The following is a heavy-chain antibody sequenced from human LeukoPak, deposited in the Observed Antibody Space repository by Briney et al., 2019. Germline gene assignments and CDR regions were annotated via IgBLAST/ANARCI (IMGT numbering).Heavy chain of an antibody. CDR3: ARDRRVAGTHFDY. CDR1: GGSISSYY. J-gene: IGHJ4*02. D-gene: IGHD6-19*01. CDR2: IYYSGST. Sequence: SETLSLTCTVSGGSISSYYWSWIRQPPGKGLEWIGYIYYSGSTNYNPSLKSRVTISVDTSKNQFSLKLSSVTAADTAVYYCARDRRVAGTHFDYWGQGTLVTVSS. V-gene: IGHV4-59*01.